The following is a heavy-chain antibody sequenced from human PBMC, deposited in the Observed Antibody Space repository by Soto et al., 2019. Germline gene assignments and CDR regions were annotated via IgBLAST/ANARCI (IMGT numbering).Heavy chain of an antibody. CDR2: ISSTTNYI. CDR3: ARESEDLTSNFDY. Sequence: GGSLRLACASSWFTFTRYSMNWVRQAPGKGLEWVSSISSTTNYIYYGDSMKGRFTISRDNAKNSLYLEMNSLRAEDTAVYYCARESEDLTSNFDYWGQGTLVTVSS. V-gene: IGHV3-21*06. J-gene: IGHJ4*02. CDR1: WFTFTRYS.